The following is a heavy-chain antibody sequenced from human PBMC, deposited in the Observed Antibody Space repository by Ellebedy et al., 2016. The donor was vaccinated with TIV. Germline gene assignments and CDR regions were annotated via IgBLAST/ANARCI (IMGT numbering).Heavy chain of an antibody. CDR2: ISTGSRNI. J-gene: IGHJ2*01. CDR1: GFTFSNSN. CDR3: ARDGAYNYDTYWYFDL. Sequence: GGSLRLSCEASGFTFSNSNLNWVRQAPGKGLEWVSYISTGSRNIYYADSVKGRCTISRDNAKNSLYLHMNSLRDEETAVYYCARDGAYNYDTYWYFDLWGRGTLVTVSS. D-gene: IGHD5-18*01. V-gene: IGHV3-48*02.